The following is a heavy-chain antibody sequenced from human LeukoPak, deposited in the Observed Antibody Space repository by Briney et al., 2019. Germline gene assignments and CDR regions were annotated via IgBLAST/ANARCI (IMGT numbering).Heavy chain of an antibody. V-gene: IGHV1-46*01. J-gene: IGHJ4*02. D-gene: IGHD6-19*01. CDR1: GYTFTSYY. Sequence: ASVKASCKASGYTFTSYYMHWVRQAPGQGLEWMGIINPSGGSTSYAQKFQGRVTMTRDTSTSTAYMELSSLRSEDTAVYYCARNGWLVRGEYDYWGQGTPVTVSS. CDR3: ARNGWLVRGEYDY. CDR2: INPSGGST.